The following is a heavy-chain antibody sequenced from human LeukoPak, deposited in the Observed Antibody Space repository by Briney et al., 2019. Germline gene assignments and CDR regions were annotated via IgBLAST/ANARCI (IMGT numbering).Heavy chain of an antibody. CDR3: AKDALRCSNGVCYTGDYYYYYYMDV. V-gene: IGHV3-30*18. D-gene: IGHD2-8*01. J-gene: IGHJ6*03. Sequence: PGGCLRLSCAASGFTFSSYGMHSVRQAPGKGLEWVAVVSYDGSNKYYADSVKGRFTISRDNSKNTLYLQMNSLRAEDTAVYYCAKDALRCSNGVCYTGDYYYYYYMDVWGKGTTVTVSS. CDR1: GFTFSSYG. CDR2: VSYDGSNK.